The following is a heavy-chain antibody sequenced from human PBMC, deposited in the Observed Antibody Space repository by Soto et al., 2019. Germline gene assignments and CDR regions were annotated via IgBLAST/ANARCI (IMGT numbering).Heavy chain of an antibody. Sequence: TLSLTCTVSGGSISSGDYYWSWIRQPPGKGLEWIGYIYYSGSTYYNPSLKSRVTISVDTSKNQFSLKLSSVTAADTAVYYCARDLAGGSGSYYGMDVWGQAITVTVSS. V-gene: IGHV4-30-4*01. D-gene: IGHD3-10*01. J-gene: IGHJ6*02. CDR1: GGSISSGDYY. CDR2: IYYSGST. CDR3: ARDLAGGSGSYYGMDV.